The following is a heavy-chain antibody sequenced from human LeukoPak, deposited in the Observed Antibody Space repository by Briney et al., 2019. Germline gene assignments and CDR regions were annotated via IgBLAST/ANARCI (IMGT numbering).Heavy chain of an antibody. D-gene: IGHD3-10*01. V-gene: IGHV4-38-2*02. Sequence: SETLSLTCTVSGYSISSGYYWGWIRQPPGKGLEWIGSIYHSGSTYYNPSLKSRVTISVDTSKNQFSLKLSSVTAADTAVYYCARVVKGSGTYNWFDPWGQGTLVTVSS. J-gene: IGHJ5*02. CDR3: ARVVKGSGTYNWFDP. CDR2: IYHSGST. CDR1: GYSISSGYY.